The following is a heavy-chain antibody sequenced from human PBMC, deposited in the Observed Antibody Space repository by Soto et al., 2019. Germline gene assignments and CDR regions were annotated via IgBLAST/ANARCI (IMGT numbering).Heavy chain of an antibody. CDR2: ISAYNGNT. J-gene: IGHJ5*02. CDR3: ARGYCSSTSCYLYNWFDP. D-gene: IGHD2-2*01. CDR1: GYTFTSYG. Sequence: ASVKGSCQASGYTFTSYGISWVRQTNGQGLEWMGWISAYNGNTNYAQKLQGRVTMTTDTSTSTAYMELRSLRSDDTAVYYCARGYCSSTSCYLYNWFDPWGQGTLVTVSS. V-gene: IGHV1-18*01.